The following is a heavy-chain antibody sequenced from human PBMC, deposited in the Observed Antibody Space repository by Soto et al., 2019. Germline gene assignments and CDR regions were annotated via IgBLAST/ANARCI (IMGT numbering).Heavy chain of an antibody. J-gene: IGHJ3*02. V-gene: IGHV3-30*18. D-gene: IGHD5-18*01. CDR1: GFTFSSYG. Sequence: QVQLVESGGGVVQPGRSLRLSCAASGFTFSSYGMHWVRQAPGKGLEWGAVISYDGSNKYYADSVKGRFTISRDNSKNTLYLKMNSLRAEDTAVYYCAKGIRGYRYGDAFDIWGQGTMVTVSS. CDR3: AKGIRGYRYGDAFDI. CDR2: ISYDGSNK.